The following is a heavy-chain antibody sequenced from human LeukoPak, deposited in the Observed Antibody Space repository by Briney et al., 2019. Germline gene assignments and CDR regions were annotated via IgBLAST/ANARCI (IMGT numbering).Heavy chain of an antibody. J-gene: IGHJ4*02. V-gene: IGHV4-39*01. CDR1: GGSISSSSYY. CDR2: IYYSGST. D-gene: IGHD2-15*01. Sequence: SETLSLTCTVSGGSISSSSYYWGCIRQPPGKGLEWIGSIYYSGSTYYNPSLKSRVTISVDTSKNQFSLKLSSVTAADTAVYYCARYTHCSGGSCFGYWGQGTLVTVSS. CDR3: ARYTHCSGGSCFGY.